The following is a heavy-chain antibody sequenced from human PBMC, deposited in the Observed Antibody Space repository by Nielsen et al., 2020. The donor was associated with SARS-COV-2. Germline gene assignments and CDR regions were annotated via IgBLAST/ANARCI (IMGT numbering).Heavy chain of an antibody. CDR2: IDPSDSYT. CDR3: ARLDFNVDTAMTDAFDI. J-gene: IGHJ3*02. V-gene: IGHV5-10-1*01. CDR1: GSSFTSYW. Sequence: GESLKISCKGSGSSFTSYWISWVRQMPGKGLEWMGRIDPSDSYTNYSPSFQGHVTISADKSISTAYLQWSSLKASDTAMYYCARLDFNVDTAMTDAFDIWGQGTMVTVSS. D-gene: IGHD5-18*01.